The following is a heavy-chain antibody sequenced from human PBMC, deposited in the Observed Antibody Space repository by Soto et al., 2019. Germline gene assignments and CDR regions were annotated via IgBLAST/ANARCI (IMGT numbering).Heavy chain of an antibody. V-gene: IGHV5-51*01. CDR3: ARHSIAAAGTPAGYYYMDV. D-gene: IGHD6-13*01. J-gene: IGHJ6*03. CDR2: IYPGDSAT. Sequence: GESLKISCKGSGSSFTSYWIGWVRPMPGKGLEWMGIIYPGDSATRYSLSFQGQLTISADMSITTAYLQWSSLKASDTAMYYCARHSIAAAGTPAGYYYMDVWGKGTTVTVSS. CDR1: GSSFTSYW.